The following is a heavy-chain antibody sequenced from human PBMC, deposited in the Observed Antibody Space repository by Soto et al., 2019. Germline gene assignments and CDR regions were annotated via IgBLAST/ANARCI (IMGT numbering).Heavy chain of an antibody. CDR1: GYTFTSYA. Sequence: QVQLVQSGAEEKKPGASVKVSCKASGYTFTSYAMHWVRQAPGQRLEWMGWINAGNGNTKYSQKFQGRVTITRATSASTAYMELSSLRSEDTAVYYCARVYAGVASTDYWGQGTLVTVSS. CDR3: ARVYAGVASTDY. V-gene: IGHV1-3*05. D-gene: IGHD2-2*01. J-gene: IGHJ4*02. CDR2: INAGNGNT.